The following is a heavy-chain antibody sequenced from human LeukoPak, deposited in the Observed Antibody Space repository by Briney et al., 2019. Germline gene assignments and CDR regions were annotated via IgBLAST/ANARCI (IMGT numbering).Heavy chain of an antibody. V-gene: IGHV4-4*07. D-gene: IGHD6-13*01. J-gene: IGHJ4*02. CDR1: GGSISHYY. CDR2: IYSTGSP. Sequence: SETLSLTCTVSGGSISHYYWSWIRQPAGKGLEWIGHIYSTGSPNNNPSLKSRVTISLAKSKNQFSLKLTSVTAADTAVYYCARAYSISWYYFDHWGQGTLVTVSS. CDR3: ARAYSISWYYFDH.